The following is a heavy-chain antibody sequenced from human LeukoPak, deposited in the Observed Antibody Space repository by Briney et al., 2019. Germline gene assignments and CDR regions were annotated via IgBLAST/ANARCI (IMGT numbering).Heavy chain of an antibody. V-gene: IGHV1-69*06. Sequence: SVKVSCKASGGTFSSYAISWVRQAPGQGLEWMGGIIPIFGTANYAQKFQGRVTITADKSTSTAYMELSSLRSEDTAVYYCARDYDKTLSGPFDYWGQGTLVTVSS. CDR1: GGTFSSYA. D-gene: IGHD3-9*01. CDR2: IIPIFGTA. CDR3: ARDYDKTLSGPFDY. J-gene: IGHJ4*02.